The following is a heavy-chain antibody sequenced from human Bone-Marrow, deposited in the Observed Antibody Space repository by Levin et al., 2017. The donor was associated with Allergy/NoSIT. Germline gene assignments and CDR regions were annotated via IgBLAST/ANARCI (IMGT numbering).Heavy chain of an antibody. J-gene: IGHJ4*02. V-gene: IGHV3-33*02. D-gene: IGHD3-9*01. CDR3: ARDKGTGYSLDY. CDR2: IWYDASNK. Sequence: PGESLKISCAASGFKFKDFAMHWVRQAPGKGLEWVGFIWYDASNKNYGESAKGRFTISRDNSKNMLFLQMNSLMVEDTAVYYCARDKGTGYSLDYWGQGTLLTVPS. CDR1: GFKFKDFA.